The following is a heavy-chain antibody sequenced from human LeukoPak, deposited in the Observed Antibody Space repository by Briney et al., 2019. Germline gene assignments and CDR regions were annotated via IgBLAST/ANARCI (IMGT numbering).Heavy chain of an antibody. Sequence: GGSLRLSCAASGFTFSNNAMSWVRQAPGKGLEWVSVISGSGDSTYYADSVKGRFTMSRDNSKNTLYLQMNSLRAEDTAVYYCAKDMIVLGFASDFDYWGQGTLVTVSS. J-gene: IGHJ4*02. V-gene: IGHV3-23*01. CDR2: ISGSGDST. CDR1: GFTFSNNA. CDR3: AKDMIVLGFASDFDY. D-gene: IGHD3-22*01.